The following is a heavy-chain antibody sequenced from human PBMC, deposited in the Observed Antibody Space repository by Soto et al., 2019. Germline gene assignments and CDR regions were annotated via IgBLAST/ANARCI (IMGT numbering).Heavy chain of an antibody. CDR1: GYSISSGYY. Sequence: KPSETLSLTCSVSGYSISSGYYWGWIRQPPGRGLEWIGTIYHTGSTWYNPSLKSRVTISVDTSKNQFSLKIISVTAADTAVYYCARVPDYWGQGTLVTVSS. CDR2: IYHTGST. J-gene: IGHJ4*02. V-gene: IGHV4-38-2*02. CDR3: ARVPDY.